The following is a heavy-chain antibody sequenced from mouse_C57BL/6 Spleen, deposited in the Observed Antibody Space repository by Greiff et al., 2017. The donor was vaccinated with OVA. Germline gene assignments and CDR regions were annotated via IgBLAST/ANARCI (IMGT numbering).Heavy chain of an antibody. CDR1: GFTFSSYA. V-gene: IGHV5-4*03. D-gene: IGHD2-4*01. CDR3: ARGVDYDDAMDY. J-gene: IGHJ4*01. Sequence: EVMLVESGGGLVKPGGSLKLSCAASGFTFSSYAMSWVRQTPEKRLEWVATISAGGSYTYYPDNVKGRFTLSRDNAKNNLYLQMSHLKSEDTAMYYCARGVDYDDAMDYWGQGTSVTVSS. CDR2: ISAGGSYT.